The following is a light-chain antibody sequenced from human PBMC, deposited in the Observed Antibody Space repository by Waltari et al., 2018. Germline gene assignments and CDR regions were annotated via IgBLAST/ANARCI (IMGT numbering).Light chain of an antibody. CDR3: ASYSPGSTLV. Sequence: QSAPTQPASVSGSPGQSITISCTGTSPAVGRYNYVPLYQHYPDKDPKLMIYDVTNRTSGVSTRFSGSKSGSPAALTISGLQPEDEADYYCASYSPGSTLVFGGGTKLAVL. CDR2: DVT. V-gene: IGLV2-14*03. CDR1: SPAVGRYNY. J-gene: IGLJ3*02.